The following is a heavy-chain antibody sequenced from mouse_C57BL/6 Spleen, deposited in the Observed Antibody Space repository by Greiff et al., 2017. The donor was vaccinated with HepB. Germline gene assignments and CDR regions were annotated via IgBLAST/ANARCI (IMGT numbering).Heavy chain of an antibody. CDR3: ARGLGRVYYAMDY. J-gene: IGHJ4*01. Sequence: EVQLVESGGGLVQPGGSLSLSCAASGFTFTDYYMSWVRQPPGKALEWLGFIRNKANGYTTEYSASVKGRFTISRDNSQSILYLQMNALRAEDSATYYCARGLGRVYYAMDYWGQGTSVTVSS. CDR1: GFTFTDYY. D-gene: IGHD4-1*01. CDR2: IRNKANGYTT. V-gene: IGHV7-3*01.